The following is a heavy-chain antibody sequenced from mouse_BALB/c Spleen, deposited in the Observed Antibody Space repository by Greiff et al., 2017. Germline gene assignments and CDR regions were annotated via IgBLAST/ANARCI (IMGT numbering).Heavy chain of an antibody. CDR3: ARNWGY. CDR2: IWSGGST. J-gene: IGHJ4*01. CDR1: GFSLTSYG. Sequence: VQLQESGPGLVQPSQSLSITCTVSGFSLTSYGVHWVRQSPGNGLEWLGVIWSGGSTDYNAAFISRLSISKDNSKSQVFFKMNSLQANDTAIYYCARNWGYWGQGTSVTVSS. V-gene: IGHV2-2*02.